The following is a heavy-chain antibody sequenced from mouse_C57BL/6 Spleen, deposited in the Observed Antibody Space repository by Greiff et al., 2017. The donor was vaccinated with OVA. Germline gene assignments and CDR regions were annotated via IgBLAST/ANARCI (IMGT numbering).Heavy chain of an antibody. V-gene: IGHV1-54*01. CDR3: ARSDGNYDYAMDY. J-gene: IGHJ4*01. CDR1: GYAFTNYL. CDR2: INPGSGGT. Sequence: VKLVESGAELVRPGTSVKVSCKASGYAFTNYLIAWVKQRPGQGLAWIGVINPGSGGTNYNEKFKGKATLTADKSYSTAYMQLSSLTSEDSAVYFCARSDGNYDYAMDYWGQGTSVTVSS. D-gene: IGHD2-1*01.